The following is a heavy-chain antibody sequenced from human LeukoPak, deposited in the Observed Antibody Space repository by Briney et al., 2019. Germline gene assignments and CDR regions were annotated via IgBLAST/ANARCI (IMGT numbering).Heavy chain of an antibody. CDR1: GFTFSSYG. Sequence: PGGSLRLSCAASGFTFSSYGMNWVRQAPGKGLEGVSSISSSGTYIYFADSVKGRFTISRDNAKNSLYLQMNSLRAEDTALYYCAREQSYSEEIVVVNPPFDYWGQGTLVTVSS. D-gene: IGHD2-21*01. CDR2: ISSSGTYI. V-gene: IGHV3-21*01. J-gene: IGHJ4*02. CDR3: AREQSYSEEIVVVNPPFDY.